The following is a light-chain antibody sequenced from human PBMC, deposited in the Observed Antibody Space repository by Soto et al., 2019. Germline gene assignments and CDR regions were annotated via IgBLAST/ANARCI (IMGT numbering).Light chain of an antibody. V-gene: IGKV1-6*01. Sequence: AIQITQSPSSLSASVGDRVTITCRASQDIRNDLGWYQQKPGKAPQLLIYAISNLQSGVPSRFSGSGSGKDFTLTISSMQPEDFATYYCLQDYSSPYTFGQGTKLEI. CDR2: AIS. J-gene: IGKJ2*01. CDR3: LQDYSSPYT. CDR1: QDIRND.